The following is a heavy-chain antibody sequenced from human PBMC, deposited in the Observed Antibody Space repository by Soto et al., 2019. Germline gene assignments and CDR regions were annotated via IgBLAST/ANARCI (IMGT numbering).Heavy chain of an antibody. V-gene: IGHV1-2*04. CDR3: ARGARAYSSHFDY. CDR2: INPNSGGT. D-gene: IGHD6-19*01. J-gene: IGHJ4*02. Sequence: ASVKVSCKASGYTFTSYGLSWVRQAPGQGLEWMGWINPNSGGTNYAQKFQGWVTMTRDTSISTAYMELSRLRSYDTAVYYCARGARAYSSHFDYWGQGTLVTVSS. CDR1: GYTFTSYG.